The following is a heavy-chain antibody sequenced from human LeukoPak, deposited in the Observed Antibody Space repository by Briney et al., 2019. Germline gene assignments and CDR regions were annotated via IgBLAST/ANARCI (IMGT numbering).Heavy chain of an antibody. CDR3: VRDFQWSLES. CDR2: IYSGGST. CDR1: GFTVSSNY. D-gene: IGHD1-1*01. J-gene: IGHJ5*02. V-gene: IGHV3-66*01. Sequence: GGSLRLSCAASGFTVSSNYISWGREAPGKGLGWGSVIYSGGSTYYADSVKGRFTISRDNAKSSLYLQLNDLRAEDTAVYYCVRDFQWSLESWGQGTPVTVSS.